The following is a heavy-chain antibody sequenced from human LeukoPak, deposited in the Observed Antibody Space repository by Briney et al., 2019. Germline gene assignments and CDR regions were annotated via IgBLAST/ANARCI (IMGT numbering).Heavy chain of an antibody. CDR2: ISSDGSST. D-gene: IGHD2-15*01. CDR3: ARDVLR. J-gene: IGHJ4*02. CDR1: GFTFSSYW. V-gene: IGHV3-74*01. Sequence: GGSLRLSCGASGFTFSSYWMHWVRQAPGKGPVWVSRISSDGSSTSYADSVKGRFTISRDSAKSTLYLQMNSLRAEDTAVYYCARDVLRRGQGTLVTVSS.